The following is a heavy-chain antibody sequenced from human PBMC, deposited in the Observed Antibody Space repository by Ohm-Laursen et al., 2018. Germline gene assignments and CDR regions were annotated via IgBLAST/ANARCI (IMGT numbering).Heavy chain of an antibody. CDR2: INWSSERI. J-gene: IGHJ4*02. D-gene: IGHD3-16*01. CDR1: GFIGSDYS. CDR3: IKETSAGGADS. Sequence: SLRLSCSASGFIGSDYSMHWVRQGPGKGLEWASGINWSSERIGYADSVKGRFTSSRDNAKNFLYLHMSSLKPEDSALYYCIKETSAGGADSWGQGTLVTVSS. V-gene: IGHV3-9*01.